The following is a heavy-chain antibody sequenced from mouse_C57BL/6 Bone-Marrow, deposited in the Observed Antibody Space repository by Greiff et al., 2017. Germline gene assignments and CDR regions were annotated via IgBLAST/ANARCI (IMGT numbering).Heavy chain of an antibody. CDR1: GYSFTDYN. Sequence: VHVKQSGPELVKPGASVKISCKASGYSFTDYNMNWVKQSNGKSLEWIGVINPNYGTTSYNQKFKGKATLTVDQSSSTAYMQLNSLTSEDSAVYYCAGIYLGGYFDYWGQGTTLTVSS. V-gene: IGHV1-39*01. CDR2: INPNYGTT. CDR3: AGIYLGGYFDY. D-gene: IGHD5-5*01. J-gene: IGHJ2*01.